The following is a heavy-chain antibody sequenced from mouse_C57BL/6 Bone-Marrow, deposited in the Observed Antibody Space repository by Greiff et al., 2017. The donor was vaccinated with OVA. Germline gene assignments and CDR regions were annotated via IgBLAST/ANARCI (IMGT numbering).Heavy chain of an antibody. CDR1: GYTFTSSW. J-gene: IGHJ4*01. Sequence: VQLQQSGAELVMPGASVKLSCKASGYTFTSSWMHWVKQRPGQGLAWIGEIDPSDSYTTYTQKFTGKSTLPVDKSSSTAYMQLSRLTSEDSAVYYCARGYILYAMDYWGQGTSVTVSS. CDR2: IDPSDSYT. V-gene: IGHV1-69*01. D-gene: IGHD2-2*01. CDR3: ARGYILYAMDY.